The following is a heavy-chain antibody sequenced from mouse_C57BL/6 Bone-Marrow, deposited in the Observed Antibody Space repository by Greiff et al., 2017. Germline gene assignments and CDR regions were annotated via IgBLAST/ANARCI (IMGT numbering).Heavy chain of an antibody. CDR1: GYAFTNYL. V-gene: IGHV1-54*01. CDR2: INPGSGGT. J-gene: IGHJ2*01. D-gene: IGHD3-2*02. CDR3: ARTAQATHYFDY. Sequence: QVQLQQSGAELVRPGTSVKVSCKASGYAFTNYLIEWVKQRPGQGLEWIGVINPGSGGTNYNEKFKGKATLTADKSSSTAYMQLSSLTSKDSAVDFCARTAQATHYFDYWGQGTTLTVSS.